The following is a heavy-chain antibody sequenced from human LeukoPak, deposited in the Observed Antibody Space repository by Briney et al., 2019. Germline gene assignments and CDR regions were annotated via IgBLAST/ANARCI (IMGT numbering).Heavy chain of an antibody. V-gene: IGHV1-2*02. J-gene: IGHJ6*03. CDR2: INPNSGGT. CDR1: GYTFTGYY. CDR3: ASGNHDYSIYYYYYMDV. D-gene: IGHD4-11*01. Sequence: ASVKVSCKASGYTFTGYYMHWVRQAPGQGLEWMGWINPNSGGTNYAQKFQGRVTMTRDTSISTAYMELSRLRSDDTAVYYCASGNHDYSIYYYYYMDVWGKGTTVTVSS.